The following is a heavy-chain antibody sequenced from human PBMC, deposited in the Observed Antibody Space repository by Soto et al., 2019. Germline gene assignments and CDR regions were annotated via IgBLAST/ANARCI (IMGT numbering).Heavy chain of an antibody. CDR2: IYYSGST. V-gene: IGHV4-31*03. CDR1: GGSISSGGYY. J-gene: IGHJ4*02. Sequence: SETLSLTCTVSGGSISSGGYYWSWIRQHPGKGLEWIGYIYYSGSTYYNPSLKSRVIISVDTSKNQFSLKLSSVTAADTAVYYCARGFHLRTGYYDSSGYYRYDFDYWGQGTLVTVSS. D-gene: IGHD3-22*01. CDR3: ARGFHLRTGYYDSSGYYRYDFDY.